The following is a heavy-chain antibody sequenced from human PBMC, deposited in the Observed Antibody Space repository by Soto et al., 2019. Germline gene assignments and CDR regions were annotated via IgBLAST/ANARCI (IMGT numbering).Heavy chain of an antibody. J-gene: IGHJ5*02. V-gene: IGHV1-18*01. CDR1: GYTFTSYG. D-gene: IGHD2-2*01. CDR2: ISAYNGNT. Sequence: ASVKVSCKASGYTFTSYGISWVRQAPGQGLEWMGWISAYNGNTNYAQKLQGRVTMTTDTSTSTAYMELRSLRSDDTAVYYCAREVGHCSSTRCRVYDWFDPWGQGRVVTVSS. CDR3: AREVGHCSSTRCRVYDWFDP.